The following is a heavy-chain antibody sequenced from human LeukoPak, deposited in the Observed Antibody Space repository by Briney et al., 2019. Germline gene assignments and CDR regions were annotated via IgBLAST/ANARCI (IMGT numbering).Heavy chain of an antibody. CDR2: VNPNSGNT. CDR3: ARGRITMVRGVISIYY. V-gene: IGHV1-8*01. D-gene: IGHD3-10*01. J-gene: IGHJ4*02. CDR1: GYTFTSYD. Sequence: ASVKVSCKASGYTFTSYDINWVRQATGQGLEWMGWVNPNSGNTGYAQKFQGRVTMTRNTSISTAYMELSSLRSEDTAVYYCARGRITMVRGVISIYYWGQGTLVTVSS.